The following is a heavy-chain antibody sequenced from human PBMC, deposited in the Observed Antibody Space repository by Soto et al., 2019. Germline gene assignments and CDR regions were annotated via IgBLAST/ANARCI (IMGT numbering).Heavy chain of an antibody. CDR1: GFTFSSYG. J-gene: IGHJ6*02. CDR2: IWYDGSNK. CDR3: ARGYYYGSGSPGRYYYYGMDV. V-gene: IGHV3-33*01. D-gene: IGHD3-10*01. Sequence: GSLRLSCAASGFTFSSYGMHWVRQAPGKGLEWVAVIWYDGSNKYYADSVKGRFTISRDNSKNTLYLQMNSLRAEDTAVYYCARGYYYGSGSPGRYYYYGMDVWGQGTTVTVSS.